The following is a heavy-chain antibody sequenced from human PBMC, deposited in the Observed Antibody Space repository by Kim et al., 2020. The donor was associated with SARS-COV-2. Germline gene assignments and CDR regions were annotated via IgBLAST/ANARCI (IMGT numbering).Heavy chain of an antibody. Sequence: SETLSLTCAVYGGSFSGYYWSWIRQPPGKGLEWIGEINHSGSTNYNPSLKSRVTISVDTSKNQFSLKLSSVTAADTAVYYCARAVNQDHYGSGKIFDYWGQGTLVTVSS. J-gene: IGHJ4*02. CDR2: INHSGST. CDR1: GGSFSGYY. CDR3: ARAVNQDHYGSGKIFDY. D-gene: IGHD3-10*01. V-gene: IGHV4-34*01.